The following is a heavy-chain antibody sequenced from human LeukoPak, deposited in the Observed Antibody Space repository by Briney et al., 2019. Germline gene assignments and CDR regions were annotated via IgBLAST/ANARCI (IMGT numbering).Heavy chain of an antibody. D-gene: IGHD3-10*01. V-gene: IGHV4-59*08. CDR3: ARHSPVYYDFDY. CDR1: GGSISSYY. CDR2: IYYSGST. J-gene: IGHJ4*02. Sequence: KPSETLSLTCTVSGGSISSYYWSWIRQPPGKGLEWIGYIYYSGSTNYNPSLKSRVTISVDTSMSQFSLKLSSVTAADTAVYYCARHSPVYYDFDYWGQGTLVTVSS.